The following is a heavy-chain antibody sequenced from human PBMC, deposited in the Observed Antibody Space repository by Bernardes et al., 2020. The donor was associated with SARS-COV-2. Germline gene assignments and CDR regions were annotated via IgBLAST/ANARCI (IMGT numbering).Heavy chain of an antibody. CDR3: ARAGGFQWELLFDNWFDP. V-gene: IGHV1-2*04. Sequence: ASVKVSCKASGYTFTGYYMHWVRQAPGQGLEWMGWINPNSGGTNYAQKFQGWVTMTRDTSISTAYMELSRLRSDDTAVYYCARAGGFQWELLFDNWFDPWGQGTLVTVSS. CDR1: GYTFTGYY. D-gene: IGHD1-26*01. CDR2: INPNSGGT. J-gene: IGHJ5*02.